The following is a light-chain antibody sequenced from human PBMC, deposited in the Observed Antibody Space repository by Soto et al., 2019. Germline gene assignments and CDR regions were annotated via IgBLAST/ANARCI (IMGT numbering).Light chain of an antibody. CDR3: MQGTHWPLYT. Sequence: DVVMTQSPLSLPVTLGQPASISCRSSQSLVHSDGDTYLSWFQQRPGRSPRRLIYKVSNRDSGVPDRFSGSGSVTHFTLKISRVEAEDVGVYYCMQGTHWPLYTFGQGNKLEI. V-gene: IGKV2-30*02. CDR1: QSLVHSDGDTY. J-gene: IGKJ2*01. CDR2: KVS.